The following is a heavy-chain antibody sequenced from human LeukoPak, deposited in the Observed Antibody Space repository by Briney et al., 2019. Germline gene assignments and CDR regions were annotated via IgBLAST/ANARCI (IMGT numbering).Heavy chain of an antibody. Sequence: PGGSLGLSCAASGFTFSSYWMHSVRQAPGKGLVWVSRVNSDGSSTSYADSVKGRFTISRDNAKNTLYLQMNSLRAEDTAVYYCARVGYYDFWSGYSFYYYYGMDVWGQGTTVTVSS. J-gene: IGHJ6*02. CDR2: VNSDGSST. D-gene: IGHD3-3*01. CDR3: ARVGYYDFWSGYSFYYYYGMDV. V-gene: IGHV3-74*01. CDR1: GFTFSSYW.